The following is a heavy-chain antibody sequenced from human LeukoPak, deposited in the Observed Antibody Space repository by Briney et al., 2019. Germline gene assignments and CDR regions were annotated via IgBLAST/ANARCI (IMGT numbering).Heavy chain of an antibody. CDR3: AAYGSGSYYGMDV. D-gene: IGHD3-10*01. Sequence: SQTLSLTCTVSGGSISSGGYYWSWIRQHPGKGPEWIGYIYYSGSTYYNPSLMSRVTISVDTSKNQFSLKLSSVTAADTAVYYCAAYGSGSYYGMDVWGQGTTVTVSS. CDR2: IYYSGST. J-gene: IGHJ6*02. CDR1: GGSISSGGYY. V-gene: IGHV4-31*03.